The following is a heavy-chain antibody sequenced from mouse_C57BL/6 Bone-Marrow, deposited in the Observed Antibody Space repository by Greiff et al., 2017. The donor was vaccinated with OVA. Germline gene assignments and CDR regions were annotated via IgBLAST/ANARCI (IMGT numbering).Heavy chain of an antibody. Sequence: EVKLMESGPGLVKPSQSLSLTCSVTGYSITSGYYWNWIRQFPGNKLEWMGYISYDGSNNYNPSLKNRISITRDTSKNQFFLKLNSVTTEDTATYYCAREGEDYWGQGTSVTVSS. V-gene: IGHV3-6*01. J-gene: IGHJ4*01. CDR3: AREGEDY. CDR2: ISYDGSN. CDR1: GYSITSGYY.